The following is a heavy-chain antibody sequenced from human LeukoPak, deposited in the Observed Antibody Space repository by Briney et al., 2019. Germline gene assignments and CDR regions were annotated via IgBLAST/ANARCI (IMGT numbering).Heavy chain of an antibody. V-gene: IGHV3-11*06. CDR2: ISSSSSYT. J-gene: IGHJ5*02. CDR3: ARPQGYCSGGSCYSVWFDP. CDR1: GFTFSDYY. Sequence: GGSLRLSCAASGFTFSDYYMSWIRQAPGKGLEWVSYISSSSSYTNYADSVKGRFTTSRDNAKNSLYLQMNSLRAEDTAVYYCARPQGYCSGGSCYSVWFDPWGQGTLVTVSS. D-gene: IGHD2-15*01.